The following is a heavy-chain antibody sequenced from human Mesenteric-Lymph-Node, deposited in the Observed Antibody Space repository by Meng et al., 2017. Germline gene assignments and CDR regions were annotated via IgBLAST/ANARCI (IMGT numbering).Heavy chain of an antibody. J-gene: IGHJ4*02. CDR2: MYHSGTT. V-gene: IGHV4-4*02. CDR1: GGSISSSYW. Sequence: QPQLQESGPGLVKPSGTLSLTCVVSGGSISSSYWWTWVRQSPGKGLEWIGEMYHSGTTNYNPSLKSRVTISMGKSNNQLSLKLNSVTAADTAVYYCATQESRDGHNPYWGQGTLVTVSS. CDR3: ATQESRDGHNPY. D-gene: IGHD5-24*01.